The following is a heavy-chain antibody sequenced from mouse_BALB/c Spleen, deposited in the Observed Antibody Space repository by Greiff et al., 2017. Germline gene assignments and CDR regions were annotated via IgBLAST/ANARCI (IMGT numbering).Heavy chain of an antibody. D-gene: IGHD1-1*01. CDR2: IDPANGNT. J-gene: IGHJ2*01. V-gene: IGHV14-3*02. CDR1: GFNIKDTY. CDR3: ARGYGSRN. Sequence: VQLKESGAELVKPGASVKLSCTASGFNIKDTYMHWVKQRPEQGLEWIGRIDPANGNTKYDPKFQGKATITADTSSNTAYLQLSSLTSEDTAVYYCARGYGSRNWGQGTTLTVSA.